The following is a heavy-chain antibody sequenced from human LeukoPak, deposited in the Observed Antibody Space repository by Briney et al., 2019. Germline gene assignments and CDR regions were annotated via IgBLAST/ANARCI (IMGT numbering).Heavy chain of an antibody. J-gene: IGHJ3*02. CDR2: ISGSGGST. CDR1: GFTFSSYV. V-gene: IGHV3-23*01. D-gene: IGHD5-18*01. Sequence: GGSLRLSCAASGFTFSSYVMSWVRQAPGKGLEWVSAISGSGGSTYYADSVKGRFTISRDNSKNTLYLQMNSLRAEDTAVYYCAKVRKIQLWLPRDAFDIWGQGTMVTVSS. CDR3: AKVRKIQLWLPRDAFDI.